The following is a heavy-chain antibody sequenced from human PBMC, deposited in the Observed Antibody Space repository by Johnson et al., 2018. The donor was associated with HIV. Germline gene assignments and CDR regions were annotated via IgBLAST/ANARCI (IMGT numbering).Heavy chain of an antibody. Sequence: QVQLVESGGGVVQPGRSLRLSCAASGFTFSSYAMHWVRQAPGKGLEWVAVISYDGSNKYYADSVKGRFTISRDNSKNTLYLQMNSLRAEDTAGYYCARGIGSSWPLDAFDIWGQGTMVTVSS. CDR2: ISYDGSNK. CDR1: GFTFSSYA. V-gene: IGHV3-30-3*01. D-gene: IGHD6-13*01. CDR3: ARGIGSSWPLDAFDI. J-gene: IGHJ3*02.